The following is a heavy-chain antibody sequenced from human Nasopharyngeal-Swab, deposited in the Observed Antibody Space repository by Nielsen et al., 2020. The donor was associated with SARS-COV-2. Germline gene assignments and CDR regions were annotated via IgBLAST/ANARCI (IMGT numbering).Heavy chain of an antibody. CDR2: INPNSGGT. CDR1: GYTFTGYY. V-gene: IGHV1-2*02. Sequence: ASVKVSCKASGYTFTGYYMHWVRQAPGQGLEWMGWINPNSGGTNYAQKFQGRVTMTRDTSISTAYMELSRLRSDDTAVYYCATRGEVVVAATGYYYYGVDVWGQGTTVTVSS. D-gene: IGHD2-15*01. J-gene: IGHJ6*02. CDR3: ATRGEVVVAATGYYYYGVDV.